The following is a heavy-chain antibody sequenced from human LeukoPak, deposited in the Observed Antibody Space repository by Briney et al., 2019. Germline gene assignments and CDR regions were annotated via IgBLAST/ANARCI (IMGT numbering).Heavy chain of an antibody. CDR2: INHSGST. Sequence: SETLSLTCAVYGGSFSGYYWSWIRQPPGKGLEWIGEINHSGSTNYNPSLKSRVTISVDTSKNQFSLKLSSVTAADTAVYYCARRTTVGTIFGVVGGNWFDPWGQGTLVTVSS. CDR3: ARRTTVGTIFGVVGGNWFDP. CDR1: GGSFSGYY. V-gene: IGHV4-34*01. J-gene: IGHJ5*02. D-gene: IGHD3-3*01.